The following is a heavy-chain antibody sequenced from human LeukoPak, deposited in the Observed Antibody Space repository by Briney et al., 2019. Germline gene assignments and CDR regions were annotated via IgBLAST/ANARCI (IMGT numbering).Heavy chain of an antibody. Sequence: SETLPLTCAVYGGSFSGYYWSWIRQPPGKGLEWIGEINHSGSTNYNPSLKSRVTISVDTSKNQFSLKLSSVTAADTAVYYCARLTREIRVYYYYMDVWGKGTTVTVSS. CDR2: INHSGST. CDR1: GGSFSGYY. J-gene: IGHJ6*03. D-gene: IGHD1-26*01. CDR3: ARLTREIRVYYYYMDV. V-gene: IGHV4-34*01.